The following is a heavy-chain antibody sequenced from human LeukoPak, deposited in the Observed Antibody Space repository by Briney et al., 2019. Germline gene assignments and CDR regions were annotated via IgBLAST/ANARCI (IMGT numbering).Heavy chain of an antibody. Sequence: GGSLRLSCAASGFTFNTYIMHWVRQAPGKGLVWVSRIDTDGKTTTYADSVKGRFTISRDNAKNMLYLQMNSLRVEDTAVYYCVRDKDGYNFWGQGTLVCVSS. V-gene: IGHV3-74*01. CDR2: IDTDGKTT. J-gene: IGHJ4*02. CDR3: VRDKDGYNF. D-gene: IGHD5-24*01. CDR1: GFTFNTYI.